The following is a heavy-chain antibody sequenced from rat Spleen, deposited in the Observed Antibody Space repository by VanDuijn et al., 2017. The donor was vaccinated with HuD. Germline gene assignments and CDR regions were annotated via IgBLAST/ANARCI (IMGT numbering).Heavy chain of an antibody. CDR3: TRDPLQWFFDY. CDR2: IIYDGTST. J-gene: IGHJ2*01. CDR1: GFTFSDYA. Sequence: EVKLVESGGGLVQPGRSLKLSCAASGFTFSDYAMAWVRQAPKKGLEWVATIIYDGTSTYYRDSVKGRFTLSRHNAKSTLYLQMNSLRSEDTATYYCTRDPLQWFFDYWGQGVMVTVSS. D-gene: IGHD1-1*01. V-gene: IGHV5-17*01.